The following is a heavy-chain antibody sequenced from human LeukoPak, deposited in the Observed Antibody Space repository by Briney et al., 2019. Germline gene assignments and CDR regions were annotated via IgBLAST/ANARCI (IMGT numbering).Heavy chain of an antibody. V-gene: IGHV3-7*01. J-gene: IGHJ6*03. CDR3: ARDVYMDV. Sequence: GGSLRLSCAASGFTFSSYGMSWVRQAPGKGLEWVANIKQDGSEKYYVDSVKGRFTISRDNAKNSLYLQMNSLRAEDTAVYYCARDVYMDVWGKGTAVTISS. CDR2: IKQDGSEK. CDR1: GFTFSSYG.